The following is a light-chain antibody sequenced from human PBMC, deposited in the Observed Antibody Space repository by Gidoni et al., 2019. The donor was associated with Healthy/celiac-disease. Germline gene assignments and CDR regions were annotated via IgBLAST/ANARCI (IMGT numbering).Light chain of an antibody. Sequence: DHKLTQSPSFLSASVGNRVTLTCRASQGISSYLAWYQQKPGKAPKLLIYAASTLQSGVPSRFSGSGSGTEFTLTISSLQPEDFATYYCQQFNSYPLTFGQXTKVEIK. V-gene: IGKV1-9*01. CDR1: QGISSY. CDR2: AAS. J-gene: IGKJ1*01. CDR3: QQFNSYPLT.